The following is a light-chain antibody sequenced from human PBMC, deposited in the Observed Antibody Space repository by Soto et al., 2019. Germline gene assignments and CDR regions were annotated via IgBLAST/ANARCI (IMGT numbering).Light chain of an antibody. V-gene: IGLV2-14*01. Sequence: QSALTQPASVSGSPGQSITISCTGTSSDVGGYNYVSWYQQHPGIAPKLMIYDVSNRPSGVSNRFSGSKSGNTASLTISGLQAEDEADYYCSSYTSSSPWVFGGGTKLTVL. CDR2: DVS. CDR1: SSDVGGYNY. CDR3: SSYTSSSPWV. J-gene: IGLJ3*02.